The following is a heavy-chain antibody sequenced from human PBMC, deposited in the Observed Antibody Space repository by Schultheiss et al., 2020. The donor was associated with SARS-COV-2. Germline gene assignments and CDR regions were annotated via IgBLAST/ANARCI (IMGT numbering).Heavy chain of an antibody. D-gene: IGHD6-19*01. CDR2: INHSGST. Sequence: SQTLSLTCTVYGGSFSGYYWSWIRQPPGKGLEWIGEINHSGSTNYNPSPKSRVTISVDTSKNQFSLKLSSVTAADTAVYYCARGGSGWTGDDAFDIWGQGTMVTVSS. V-gene: IGHV4-34*01. CDR1: GGSFSGYY. CDR3: ARGGSGWTGDDAFDI. J-gene: IGHJ3*02.